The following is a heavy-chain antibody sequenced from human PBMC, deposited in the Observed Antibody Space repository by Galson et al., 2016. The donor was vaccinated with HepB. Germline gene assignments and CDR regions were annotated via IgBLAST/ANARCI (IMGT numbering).Heavy chain of an antibody. J-gene: IGHJ1*01. CDR1: GFTFNDYA. CDR2: ISWNSGRI. Sequence: SLRLSCATSGFTFNDYAMHWVRQAPRKGLECVSGISWNSGRIDYADSVRGRFTVSRDNAKNSLYLQINSLRAEDTALYYCAKATSGSAYGSRYFQHWGQGTLVTVSS. D-gene: IGHD3-10*01. V-gene: IGHV3-9*01. CDR3: AKATSGSAYGSRYFQH.